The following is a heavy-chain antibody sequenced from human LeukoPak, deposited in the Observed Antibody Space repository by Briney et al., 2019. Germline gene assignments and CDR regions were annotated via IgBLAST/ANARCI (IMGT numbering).Heavy chain of an antibody. V-gene: IGHV4-38-2*02. D-gene: IGHD3-22*01. CDR3: ARDGYYYDSSGYYATDY. CDR2: IYHSGST. J-gene: IGHJ4*02. CDR1: YYSISSGYC. Sequence: SETLSLTCTVSYYSISSGYCWGWIRQPPGKGLEWIGSIYHSGSTDYNPSLQSRVTISVDTSKNQFSLKLSSVTAADTAVYYCARDGYYYDSSGYYATDYWGQGTLVTVSS.